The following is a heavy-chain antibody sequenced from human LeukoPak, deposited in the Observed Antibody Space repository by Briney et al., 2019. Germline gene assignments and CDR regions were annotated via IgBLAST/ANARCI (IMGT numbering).Heavy chain of an antibody. Sequence: GGSLRLSCAASGFTFSSYSMNWVRQAPGKGLEWVSSISSSSSYIYYADSVKGRFTIYRANAKNSLYLQMNSLRAEDTAVYYCAELGITMIGCVWGKGTTVTISS. CDR3: AELGITMIGCV. V-gene: IGHV3-21*01. CDR2: ISSSSSYI. D-gene: IGHD3-10*02. CDR1: GFTFSSYS. J-gene: IGHJ6*04.